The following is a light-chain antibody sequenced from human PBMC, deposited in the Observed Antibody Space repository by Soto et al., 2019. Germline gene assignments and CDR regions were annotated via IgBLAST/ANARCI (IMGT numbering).Light chain of an antibody. V-gene: IGLV2-23*02. CDR2: DVT. CDR3: CSYAGTTTFYV. CDR1: SSDVGRYNL. Sequence: QFVLTQPASVSGSPGQSITISCTGTSSDVGRYNLVSWYQHHPGKAPKLIIYDVTQWPSGASNRFSGSKSGNTASLTIFGLQAEDEADYYCCSYAGTTTFYVFGTGTKVTVL. J-gene: IGLJ1*01.